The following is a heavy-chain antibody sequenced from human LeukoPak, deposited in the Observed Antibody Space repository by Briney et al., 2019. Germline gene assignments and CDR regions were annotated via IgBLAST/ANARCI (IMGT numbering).Heavy chain of an antibody. CDR3: ARGDYGFWSGYWYFGSFDY. CDR1: GGTFSSYA. V-gene: IGHV1-69*05. D-gene: IGHD3-3*01. Sequence: SVKVSCKASGGTFSSYAISWVRQAPGQGLEWMGRIIPIFGTANYAQKFQGRVTITTDESTSTAYMELSSLRSEDTAVYYCARGDYGFWSGYWYFGSFDYWGQGTLVTVSS. J-gene: IGHJ4*02. CDR2: IIPIFGTA.